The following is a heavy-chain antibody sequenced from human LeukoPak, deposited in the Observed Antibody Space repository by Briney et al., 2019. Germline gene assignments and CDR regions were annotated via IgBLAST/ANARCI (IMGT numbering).Heavy chain of an antibody. CDR1: GYTFTGYY. Sequence: ASVKVSCKASGYTFTGYYMHWVRQAPGQGLERMGWINPNSGGTNYAQKFQGRVTMTRDTSISTAYMELSRLRSDDTAVYYCARFRYDILTGYYENWFDPWGQGTLVTVSS. V-gene: IGHV1-2*02. J-gene: IGHJ5*02. CDR3: ARFRYDILTGYYENWFDP. D-gene: IGHD3-9*01. CDR2: INPNSGGT.